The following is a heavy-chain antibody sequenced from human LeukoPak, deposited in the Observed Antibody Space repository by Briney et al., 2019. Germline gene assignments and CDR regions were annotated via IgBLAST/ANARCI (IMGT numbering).Heavy chain of an antibody. CDR1: GSGFTFSNFW. CDR2: IKYDGTEK. J-gene: IGHJ4*02. D-gene: IGHD4-17*01. V-gene: IGHV3-7*01. Sequence: PGGSLRLSCEVSGSGFTFSNFWMNWIRQAPGKGLEWVANIKYDGTEKYYVGSVKGRFTISRDNAKNSLYLQMNSLRAEDTALYYCTRIWTTVTFSDYWGQGTLVTVSS. CDR3: TRIWTTVTFSDY.